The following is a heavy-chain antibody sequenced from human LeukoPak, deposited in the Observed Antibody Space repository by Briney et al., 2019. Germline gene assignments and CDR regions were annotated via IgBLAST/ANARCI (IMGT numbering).Heavy chain of an antibody. D-gene: IGHD3-22*01. CDR3: ARTRLTYYYDSSTDY. J-gene: IGHJ4*02. Sequence: GGSLRLSCAASGFTFSSYGMLWVRQAPGKGLEWVAVIWYDGSNKYYADSVKGRFTISRDNSKNTLYLQMNSLRAEDTAVYYCARTRLTYYYDSSTDYWGQGTLVTVSS. CDR1: GFTFSSYG. V-gene: IGHV3-33*01. CDR2: IWYDGSNK.